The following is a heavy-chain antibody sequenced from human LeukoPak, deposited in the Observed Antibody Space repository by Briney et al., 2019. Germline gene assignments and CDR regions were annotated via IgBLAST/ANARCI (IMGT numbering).Heavy chain of an antibody. CDR1: GFSPNTRGVG. CDR2: ISRDDDR. Sequence: SGPTLVKPTETLMLTCTFSGFSPNTRGVGVGWIRQAPGKALEWLALISRDDDRRHSPSLKSRLTITKDTSKNQVALTLANLDPVDTATYYCAHTGSAHGDDWFDPWGQGTLVTVSS. D-gene: IGHD7-27*01. J-gene: IGHJ5*02. V-gene: IGHV2-5*02. CDR3: AHTGSAHGDDWFDP.